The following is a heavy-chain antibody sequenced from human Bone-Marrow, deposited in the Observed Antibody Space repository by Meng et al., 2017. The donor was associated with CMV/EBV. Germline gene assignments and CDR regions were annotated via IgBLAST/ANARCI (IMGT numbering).Heavy chain of an antibody. CDR1: GFTFSSYA. J-gene: IGHJ4*02. CDR2: ISYDGSNK. Sequence: LSLTCAASGFTFSSYAMHWVRQAPGKGLEWVAVISYDGSNKYYADSVKGRFTISRDNSKNTLYLQMNSLRAEDTAVYYCARGSSWELLGGGDYWGQGTLVTVSS. V-gene: IGHV3-30*04. D-gene: IGHD1-26*01. CDR3: ARGSSWELLGGGDY.